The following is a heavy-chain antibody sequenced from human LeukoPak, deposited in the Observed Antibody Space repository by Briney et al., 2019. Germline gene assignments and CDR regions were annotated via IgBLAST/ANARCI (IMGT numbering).Heavy chain of an antibody. CDR2: ISGSGGST. V-gene: IGHV3-23*01. CDR1: GFTFSSYA. Sequence: PGGSLRLSCAASGFTFSSYAMSWVRRAPGKGLEWDSAISGSGGSTYYADSVKGRFTISRDNSKNTLYLQMNSLRAEDTAVYYCAKDSDCSGGSCYSFDYWGQGTLVTVSS. D-gene: IGHD2-15*01. J-gene: IGHJ4*02. CDR3: AKDSDCSGGSCYSFDY.